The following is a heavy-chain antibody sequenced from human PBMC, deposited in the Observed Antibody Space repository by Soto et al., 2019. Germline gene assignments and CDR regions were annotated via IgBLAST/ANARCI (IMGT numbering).Heavy chain of an antibody. J-gene: IGHJ4*02. CDR1: GFTFSSYS. D-gene: IGHD2-21*01. CDR3: AKGDFPELSVSLVSTHY. CDR2: ISGSGGST. V-gene: IGHV3-23*01. Sequence: GVYLRLSFAASGFTFSSYSMSWFRQAPGKGLEWVSAISGSGGSTYYADSVKGRFTISRDNSKNTLYLQMNSLRAEDTAVYYCAKGDFPELSVSLVSTHYWCQRILVTGS.